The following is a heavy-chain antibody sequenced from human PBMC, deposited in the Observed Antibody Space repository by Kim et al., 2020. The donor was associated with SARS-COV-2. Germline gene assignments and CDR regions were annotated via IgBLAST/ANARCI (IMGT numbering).Heavy chain of an antibody. J-gene: IGHJ6*03. Sequence: SETLSLTCAVYGGSFSGYYWSWIRQPPGKGLEWIGEINHSGSTNYNPSLKSRVTISVDTSKNQFSLKLSSVTAADTAVYYCARGGIVVDIGLVNYYYYMDVCGKGTTVTVSS. CDR1: GGSFSGYY. CDR2: INHSGST. CDR3: ARGGIVVDIGLVNYYYYMDV. V-gene: IGHV4-34*01. D-gene: IGHD2-2*01.